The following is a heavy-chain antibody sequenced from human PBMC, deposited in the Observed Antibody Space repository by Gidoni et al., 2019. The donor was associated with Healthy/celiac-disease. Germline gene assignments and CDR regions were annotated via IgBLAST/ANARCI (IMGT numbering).Heavy chain of an antibody. CDR1: GGSLSSYA. V-gene: IGHV1-69*06. CDR2: IIPIFGTA. Sequence: QAQLVQSGAEVKKPGSSVKVSGKSFGGSLSSYAISWVRQAPGQGLEWMGGIIPIFGTATYAQKFQGRVTITADKSTSTAYMELSSLGSEDTAVYYCAPYYYDSSGYPGLDYWGQGTLVTVSS. CDR3: APYYYDSSGYPGLDY. J-gene: IGHJ4*02. D-gene: IGHD3-22*01.